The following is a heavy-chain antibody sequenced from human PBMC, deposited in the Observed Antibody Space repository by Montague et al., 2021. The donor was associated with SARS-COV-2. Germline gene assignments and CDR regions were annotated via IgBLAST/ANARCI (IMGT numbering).Heavy chain of an antibody. CDR1: IRSSTYY. V-gene: IGHV4-39*01. J-gene: IGHJ4*02. CDR2: IYPGGKM. Sequence: SETLSLTCTVSIRSSTYYWAWIRQPPGKGLEWIGSIYPGGKMFYNSSLKSRVTMSIDTSENQFSLNLNSVTAADTAIYYCATRGRGVIPGDYWGQGTLVTVSS. CDR3: ATRGRGVIPGDY. D-gene: IGHD3-10*01.